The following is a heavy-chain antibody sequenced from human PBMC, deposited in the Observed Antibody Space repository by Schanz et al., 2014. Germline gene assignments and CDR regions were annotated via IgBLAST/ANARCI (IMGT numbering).Heavy chain of an antibody. V-gene: IGHV3-21*04. CDR3: ARDFLLEQLGYSHYYYAMDV. CDR2: ISYGTSYI. Sequence: EVKMVESGGGLVKPGGSLRLSCAASGFNFSSYSLNWVRQAPGKGLEWVSSISYGTSYIYYAESVKGRFTISRDNAKNSLFLQLNSLRADDTAVYYCARDFLLEQLGYSHYYYAMDVWGQGTTVTVSS. D-gene: IGHD2-15*01. J-gene: IGHJ6*02. CDR1: GFNFSSYS.